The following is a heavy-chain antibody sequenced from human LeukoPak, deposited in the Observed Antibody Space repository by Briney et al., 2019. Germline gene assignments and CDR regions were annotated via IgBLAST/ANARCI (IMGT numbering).Heavy chain of an antibody. CDR3: ARDGRFCTNGVCFYYYYYMDV. Sequence: GGSLRLSCAVSGFTFSSYLMSWVRQAPGKGLEWVANIKQDGSEKYYVDSVKGRFTISRDNAKNSLYLQMNSLRAEDTAVYFCARDGRFCTNGVCFYYYYYMDVWGKGTTVTVSS. J-gene: IGHJ6*03. D-gene: IGHD2-8*01. CDR1: GFTFSSYL. CDR2: IKQDGSEK. V-gene: IGHV3-7*01.